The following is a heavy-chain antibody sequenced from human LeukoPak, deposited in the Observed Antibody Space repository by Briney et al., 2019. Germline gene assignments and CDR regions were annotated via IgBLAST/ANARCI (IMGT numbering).Heavy chain of an antibody. J-gene: IGHJ6*03. CDR2: ISYDGSNK. D-gene: IGHD3-22*01. Sequence: GGSLRLSCAASAFTFSSYGMHWVRQAPGKGLEWVAVISYDGSNKYYADSVKGRFTISRDNSKNTLYLQMNSLRAEDTAVYYCARDKGSYYDSSGYSVYYYYYYMDVWGKGTTVTVSS. V-gene: IGHV3-30*19. CDR1: AFTFSSYG. CDR3: ARDKGSYYDSSGYSVYYYYYYMDV.